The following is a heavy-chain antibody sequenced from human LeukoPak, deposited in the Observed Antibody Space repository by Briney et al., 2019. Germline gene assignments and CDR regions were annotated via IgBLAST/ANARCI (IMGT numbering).Heavy chain of an antibody. J-gene: IGHJ5*02. CDR1: GFTFSSNA. CDR2: ISGSGGST. Sequence: PGGSLRLSCAASGFTFSSNAMSWVGQAPGKGLEWVSPISGSGGSTYYADSVKGRFTISRDNSKNTLYLQMNSLRAEDTAVYYCAKDPTTYYDSSGFGRYNWFDPWGQGTLVTVSS. V-gene: IGHV3-23*01. D-gene: IGHD3-22*01. CDR3: AKDPTTYYDSSGFGRYNWFDP.